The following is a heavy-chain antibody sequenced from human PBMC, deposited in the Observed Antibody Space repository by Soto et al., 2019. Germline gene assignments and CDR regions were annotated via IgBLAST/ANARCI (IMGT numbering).Heavy chain of an antibody. CDR1: GGSIRSSSYY. V-gene: IGHV4-39*01. D-gene: IGHD3-3*01. CDR3: ARYIYDLGTYYYGMDV. J-gene: IGHJ6*02. Sequence: SETLSLTCTVSGGSIRSSSYYWGWIRQPPGKGLEWIGSIYYSGSTYYNPSLKIRVTISVDTYEHKFSLKLSSVTAADTAVYYCARYIYDLGTYYYGMDVWGQGTTVTVSS. CDR2: IYYSGST.